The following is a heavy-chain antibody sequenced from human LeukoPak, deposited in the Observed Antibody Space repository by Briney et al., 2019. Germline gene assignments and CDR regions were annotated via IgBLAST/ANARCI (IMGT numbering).Heavy chain of an antibody. CDR1: GFTFSSNY. D-gene: IGHD3-22*01. CDR3: ARGRNYYDSSGYYYLYY. V-gene: IGHV3-53*01. Sequence: GGSLRLSCAASGFTFSSNYMSWVRQAPGKGLEWVSVIYSGGSTYYADSVKGRFTISRDNSKNTLYLQMNSLRAEDTAVYYCARGRNYYDSSGYYYLYYWGQGTLVTVSS. J-gene: IGHJ4*02. CDR2: IYSGGST.